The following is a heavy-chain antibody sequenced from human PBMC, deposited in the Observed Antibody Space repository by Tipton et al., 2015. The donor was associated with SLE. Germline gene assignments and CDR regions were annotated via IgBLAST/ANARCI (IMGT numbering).Heavy chain of an antibody. J-gene: IGHJ4*02. CDR2: IYGGGTT. V-gene: IGHV3-23*01. D-gene: IGHD5-24*01. CDR1: GFMFSRYT. Sequence: GSLRLSCTASGFMFSRYTMSWVRQVPGKGLEWLSAIYGGGTTFYADSVKGRFTISRDNSKTTLYLYMDSLRAEDTAVYYCAKDRVPDDGWKFDDWGQGTLVAVSS. CDR3: AKDRVPDDGWKFDD.